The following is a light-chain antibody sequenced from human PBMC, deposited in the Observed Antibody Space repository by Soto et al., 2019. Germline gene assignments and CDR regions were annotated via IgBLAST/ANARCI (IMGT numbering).Light chain of an antibody. J-gene: IGKJ2*01. CDR1: QSISSN. V-gene: IGKV3-15*01. CDR2: GAS. Sequence: EIVMTQSPATLSVSPGERATLSCRASQSISSNLAWYQQKPGQAPRLLIYGASTRATEIPDRFSGSGSGTAFTLIISSLQSEDFAIYYCQQYSSWPPYTFGQGTKLEIK. CDR3: QQYSSWPPYT.